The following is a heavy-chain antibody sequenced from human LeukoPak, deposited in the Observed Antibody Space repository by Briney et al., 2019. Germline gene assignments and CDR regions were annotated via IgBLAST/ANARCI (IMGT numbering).Heavy chain of an antibody. CDR3: ARGIRRGYSGPMYYFDY. D-gene: IGHD5-12*01. Sequence: ASVKVSCKASGYTITSYYMHWVRQAPGQGLEWMGWISAYNGNTNYAQKLQGRVTMTTDTSTSTAYMELRSLRSDDTAVYYCARGIRRGYSGPMYYFDYWGQGTLVTVSS. CDR1: GYTITSYY. J-gene: IGHJ4*02. CDR2: ISAYNGNT. V-gene: IGHV1-18*04.